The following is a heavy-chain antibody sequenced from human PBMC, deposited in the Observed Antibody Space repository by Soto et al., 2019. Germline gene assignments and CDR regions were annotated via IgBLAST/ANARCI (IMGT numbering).Heavy chain of an antibody. CDR1: GGTFSSYA. D-gene: IGHD6-6*01. CDR3: AREHIAARDWFDP. J-gene: IGHJ5*02. CDR2: IIPIFGTA. Sequence: SVKVPCKASGGTFSSYAISWVRQAPGQGLEWMGGIIPIFGTANYAQKFQGRVTITADESTSTAYMELSSLRSEDTAVYYCAREHIAARDWFDPWGQGTLVTVSS. V-gene: IGHV1-69*13.